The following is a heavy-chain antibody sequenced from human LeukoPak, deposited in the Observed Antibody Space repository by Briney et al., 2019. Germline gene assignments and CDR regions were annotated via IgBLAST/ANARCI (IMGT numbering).Heavy chain of an antibody. J-gene: IGHJ5*02. CDR2: IKSDGSIT. D-gene: IGHD6-19*01. V-gene: IGHV3-74*01. Sequence: GGSLRFSCAAYGFTFSSYWMHWVRPAQGQERVWGLRIKSDGSITNYADSVKGRFTISRDNAKYTLYLQMNSLRVEDTAVYYCARDSSGWFDPWGQGKLVTVSS. CDR3: ARDSSGWFDP. CDR1: GFTFSSYW.